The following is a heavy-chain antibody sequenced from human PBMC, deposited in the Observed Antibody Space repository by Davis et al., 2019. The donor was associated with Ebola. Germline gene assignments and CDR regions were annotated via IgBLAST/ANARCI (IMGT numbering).Heavy chain of an antibody. J-gene: IGHJ4*02. CDR2: ISSSSSYI. Sequence: GESLKISCAASGFTFSSYAMNWVRQAPGKGLEWVSSISSSSSYIYYADSVKGRFTISRDNAKNSLYLQMNSLRAEDTAVYYCARVSVAGDIDYWGQGTLVTVSS. D-gene: IGHD6-19*01. CDR3: ARVSVAGDIDY. CDR1: GFTFSSYA. V-gene: IGHV3-21*01.